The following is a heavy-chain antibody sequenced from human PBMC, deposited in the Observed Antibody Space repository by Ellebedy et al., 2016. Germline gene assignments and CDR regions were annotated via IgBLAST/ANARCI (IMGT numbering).Heavy chain of an antibody. CDR1: GFTFSDYF. D-gene: IGHD3-10*01. CDR3: AREGPMLRGVIDEDY. J-gene: IGHJ4*02. CDR2: ISSRSDYT. Sequence: GGSLRLSCAASGFTFSDYFMSWIRQAPGKGLEWVSYISSRSDYTRYADSVKGRFTISRDNAKSSLYLQMNSLRAEDTAVYYCAREGPMLRGVIDEDYWGQGTLVTVSS. V-gene: IGHV3-11*06.